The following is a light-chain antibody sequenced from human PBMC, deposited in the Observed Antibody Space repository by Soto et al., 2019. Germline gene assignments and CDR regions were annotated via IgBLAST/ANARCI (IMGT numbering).Light chain of an antibody. CDR2: GAS. CDR3: QQYVHWPPGA. Sequence: EIVLTQSPATLSVSPGEGATLSCSASQNVYTDLAWYQQKPGQAPRLLLLGASTRATGIAARFSGSGSGTEFTLTISSLQSEDSAVYYCQQYVHWPPGAFGQGTKVDI. J-gene: IGKJ1*01. V-gene: IGKV3-15*01. CDR1: QNVYTD.